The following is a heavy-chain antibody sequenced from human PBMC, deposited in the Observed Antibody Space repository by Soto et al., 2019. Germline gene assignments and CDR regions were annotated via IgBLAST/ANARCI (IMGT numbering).Heavy chain of an antibody. CDR2: ISAYNGNT. Sequence: GASVKVSCKASGVTFINYAISWVRQAPVQGLEWMGWISAYNGNTNYAQKLQGRVTMTTDTSTSTAYMELMSLRSDDTAVYYCARVGPDYGDYRPPYYYDYWGQGTLVNVSS. J-gene: IGHJ4*02. D-gene: IGHD4-17*01. CDR1: GVTFINYA. V-gene: IGHV1-18*01. CDR3: ARVGPDYGDYRPPYYYDY.